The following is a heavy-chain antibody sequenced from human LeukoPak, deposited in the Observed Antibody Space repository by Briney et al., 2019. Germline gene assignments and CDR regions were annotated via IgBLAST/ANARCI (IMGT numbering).Heavy chain of an antibody. CDR2: ISSSSSYI. D-gene: IGHD3-10*01. V-gene: IGHV3-21*01. CDR3: ARDRQSLLYDY. J-gene: IGHJ4*02. CDR1: GFTFSSYS. Sequence: PGGSLRLSCAASGFTFSSYSMNWVREAPGKGLEWVSSISSSSSYIYYADSVKGRFTISRDNAKNSLYLQMNSLRAEDTAVYYCARDRQSLLYDYWGQGTLVTVSS.